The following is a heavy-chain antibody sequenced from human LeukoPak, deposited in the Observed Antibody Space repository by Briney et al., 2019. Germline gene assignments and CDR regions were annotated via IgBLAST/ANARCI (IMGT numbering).Heavy chain of an antibody. J-gene: IGHJ4*02. CDR2: IYYSGST. Sequence: SETLSLTCTVSGGSISSYYWSWIRQPPGKGLEWIGYIYYSGSTNYIPSLKSRVTISVDTSKNQFSLKLSSVTAADTAVYYCARRASYQPFDYWGQGTLVTVSS. CDR1: GGSISSYY. D-gene: IGHD1-26*01. CDR3: ARRASYQPFDY. V-gene: IGHV4-59*08.